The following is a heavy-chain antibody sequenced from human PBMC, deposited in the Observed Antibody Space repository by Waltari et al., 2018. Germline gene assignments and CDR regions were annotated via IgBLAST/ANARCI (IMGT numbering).Heavy chain of an antibody. CDR1: GTAFSTYD. D-gene: IGHD4-17*01. CDR2: MNPNRGNT. V-gene: IGHV1-8*01. CDR3: ARGSRLASVTFFPTATDH. Sequence: QVQLVQSGAEVTEPGASVKVSCKASGTAFSTYDINWVRQAAGQGLEWTGWMNPNRGNTGYVPKSQGRDTITRDTSMSTAYMERRRLRSVDTSVYYWARGSRLASVTFFPTATDHWAQGTPVTVSS. J-gene: IGHJ4*02.